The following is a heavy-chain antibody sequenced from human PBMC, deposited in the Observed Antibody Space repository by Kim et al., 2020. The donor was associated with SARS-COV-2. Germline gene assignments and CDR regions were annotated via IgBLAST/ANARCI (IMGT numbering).Heavy chain of an antibody. Sequence: GGSLRLSCTASGFTFGDYAMSWVRQAPGKGLEWVGFIRSKAYGGTTEYAASVKGRFTISRDDSKSIAYLQMNSLKTEDTAVYYCTMGGGYDYVWETQPGVMDVWGQGTTVTVSS. CDR2: IRSKAYGGTT. CDR3: TMGGGYDYVWETQPGVMDV. V-gene: IGHV3-49*04. J-gene: IGHJ6*02. D-gene: IGHD3-16*01. CDR1: GFTFGDYA.